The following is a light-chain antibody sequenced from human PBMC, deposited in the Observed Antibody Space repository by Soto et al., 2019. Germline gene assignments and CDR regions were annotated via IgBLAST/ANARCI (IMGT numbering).Light chain of an antibody. CDR3: QQRSNWPPYT. J-gene: IGKJ2*01. Sequence: EIVLTQSPATLSLSPGERATLSCRASQSVSSYLAWYQQKPGQAPRLLIYDASNRATGIPARFSGSGSGTDFTLTIGSLEPEDFAVDYGQQRSNWPPYTFGQGTKLEIK. V-gene: IGKV3-11*01. CDR1: QSVSSY. CDR2: DAS.